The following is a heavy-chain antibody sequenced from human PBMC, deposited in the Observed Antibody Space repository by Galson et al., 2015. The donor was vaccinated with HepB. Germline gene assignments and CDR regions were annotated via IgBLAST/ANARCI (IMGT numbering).Heavy chain of an antibody. CDR3: ARDLGAIAAAGYFQH. J-gene: IGHJ1*01. D-gene: IGHD6-13*01. V-gene: IGHV3-21*01. CDR2: ISSSSSYI. CDR1: GFTFSSYS. Sequence: SLRLSCAASGFTFSSYSMNWVRPAPGKGLEWVSSISSSSSYIYYADSVKGRFTISRDNAKNSLYLQMNSLRAEDTAVYYCARDLGAIAAAGYFQHWGQGTLVTVSS.